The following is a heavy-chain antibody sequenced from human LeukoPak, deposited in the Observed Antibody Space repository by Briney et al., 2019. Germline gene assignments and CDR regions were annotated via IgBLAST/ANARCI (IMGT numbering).Heavy chain of an antibody. CDR1: GFTFSTYP. V-gene: IGHV3-9*01. CDR3: ATDLSSASDTFHI. Sequence: PGGSLRLSCAASGFTFSTYPMNWVRQAPGKGLEWVSGISWNSGTISYADSVKGRFTISRDNAKNSLYLQMNSLRPEDTALYYCATDLSSASDTFHIWGQGTMVTVSS. J-gene: IGHJ3*02. D-gene: IGHD6-19*01. CDR2: ISWNSGTI.